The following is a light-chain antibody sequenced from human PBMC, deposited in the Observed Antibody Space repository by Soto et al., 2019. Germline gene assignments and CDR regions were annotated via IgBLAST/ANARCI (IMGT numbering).Light chain of an antibody. Sequence: QSALTQPASVSGSPGQSITISCTGTSSDVGGYNYVSWYQQHPGKAPQLMIYDVSNRPSGVSDRFSGSKSGNTASLTISGLQAEDEAAYYCSSYRASSTYVFGPGTKLTVL. CDR1: SSDVGGYNY. J-gene: IGLJ1*01. CDR3: SSYRASSTYV. V-gene: IGLV2-14*03. CDR2: DVS.